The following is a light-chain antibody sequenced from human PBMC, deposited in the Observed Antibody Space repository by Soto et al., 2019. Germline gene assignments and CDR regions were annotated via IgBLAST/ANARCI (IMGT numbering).Light chain of an antibody. J-gene: IGKJ1*01. CDR3: QQSYSTPRT. Sequence: DIQMTQSPSPLSASVGDRVTITCRASQSISNYLNWYQQKPGKAPKLLMYAASSLQSGVPSRFSGSGSRTDFTLTISSLQPEDFATYYCQQSYSTPRTFGQGTKVEIK. CDR2: AAS. V-gene: IGKV1-39*01. CDR1: QSISNY.